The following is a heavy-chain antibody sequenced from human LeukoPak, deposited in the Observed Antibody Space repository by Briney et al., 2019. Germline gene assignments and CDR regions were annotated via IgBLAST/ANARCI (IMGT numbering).Heavy chain of an antibody. CDR1: GYPFTDYY. CDR2: INPNRGGT. Sequence: ASVKVSCKASGYPFTDYYMHWVRQAPEQGLEWMGWINPNRGGTDYAQKFQGRVTMTRDTSISTAYMELSRLRYDDTAVYYCASGYRFRNWGQGTLVTVSS. CDR3: ASGYRFRN. V-gene: IGHV1-2*02. D-gene: IGHD5-18*01. J-gene: IGHJ4*02.